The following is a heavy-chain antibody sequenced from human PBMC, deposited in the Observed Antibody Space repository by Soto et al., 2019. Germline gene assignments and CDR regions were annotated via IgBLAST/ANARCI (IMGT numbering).Heavy chain of an antibody. CDR1: GFTFSSYS. J-gene: IGHJ6*02. V-gene: IGHV3-21*01. CDR3: AREGYYDFWSGYYRDGWYYYYYGMDV. Sequence: PVGSLRLSCAASGFTFSSYSMNWVRQAPGKGLEWVSSISSSSSYIYYADSVKGRFTISRDNAKNSLYLQMNSLRAEDKAVYYCAREGYYDFWSGYYRDGWYYYYYGMDVWGQGTTVTVSS. D-gene: IGHD3-3*01. CDR2: ISSSSSYI.